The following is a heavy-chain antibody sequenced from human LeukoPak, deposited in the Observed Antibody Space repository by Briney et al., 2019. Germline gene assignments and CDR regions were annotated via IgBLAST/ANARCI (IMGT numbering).Heavy chain of an antibody. CDR2: IYHSGST. Sequence: SETLSLTCTVSGYSISSGYYWGWIRQPPGKGLEWIGSIYHSGSTYYNPSLKSRVTISVDTSKNQFSLKLSSVTAADTAVYYCASAGPWFGKFDYWGQGTLVTVSS. CDR1: GYSISSGYY. J-gene: IGHJ4*02. CDR3: ASAGPWFGKFDY. D-gene: IGHD3-10*01. V-gene: IGHV4-38-2*02.